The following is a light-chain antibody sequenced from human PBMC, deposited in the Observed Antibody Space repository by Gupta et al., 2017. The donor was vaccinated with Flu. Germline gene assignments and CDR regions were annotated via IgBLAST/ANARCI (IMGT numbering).Light chain of an antibody. CDR1: SSNVGNNY. Sequence: TISSPGSSSNVGNNYVSCHQHPPRTPTTLLNDDNNRRPAGIPHRFSGSNSGTSATLRITGLQTGEEADDYCGQWDSSLSAGVFGGGTKLTVL. CDR3: GQWDSSLSAGV. V-gene: IGLV1-51*02. CDR2: DNN. J-gene: IGLJ2*01.